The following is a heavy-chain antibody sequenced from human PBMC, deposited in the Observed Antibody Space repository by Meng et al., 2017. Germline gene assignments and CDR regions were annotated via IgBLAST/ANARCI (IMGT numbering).Heavy chain of an antibody. CDR2: ISSSSSYI. V-gene: IGHV3-21*01. CDR3: ARDMTLAAAMVY. CDR1: GFTFSSYS. J-gene: IGHJ4*02. D-gene: IGHD5-18*01. Sequence: EVQLGEPGGGLVKPGGSLRLSCAASGFTFSSYSMNWVRQAPGKGLEWVSSISSSSSYIYYADSVKGRFTISRDNAKNSLYLQMNSLRAEDTAVYYCARDMTLAAAMVYWGQGTLVTVSS.